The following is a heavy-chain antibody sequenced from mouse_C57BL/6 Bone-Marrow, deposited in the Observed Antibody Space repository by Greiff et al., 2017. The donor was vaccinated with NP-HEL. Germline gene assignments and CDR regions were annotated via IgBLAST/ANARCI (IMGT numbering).Heavy chain of an antibody. J-gene: IGHJ3*01. D-gene: IGHD2-4*01. CDR2: IDPSDSYT. CDR3: AREEFYYDYVLFAY. Sequence: QVQLKESGAELVMPGASVKLSCKASGYTFTSYWMHWVKQRPGQGFEWIGEIDPSDSYTNYNQKFKGKSTLTVDKSSSTAYMQLSSLTSEDSAVYYCAREEFYYDYVLFAYWGQGTLVTVSA. CDR1: GYTFTSYW. V-gene: IGHV1-69*01.